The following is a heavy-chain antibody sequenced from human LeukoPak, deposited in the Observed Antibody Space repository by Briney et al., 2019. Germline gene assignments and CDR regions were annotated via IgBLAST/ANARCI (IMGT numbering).Heavy chain of an antibody. V-gene: IGHV1-8*01. CDR3: AKDLRNGLVQHDY. CDR1: GYTFTSYD. CDR2: MNPNSGNT. J-gene: IGHJ4*02. Sequence: ASVKVSCKASGYTFTSYDINWVRQATGQGLEWMGWMNPNSGNTGYAQKFQGRVTMTRNTSISTAYMELSSLRSEDTAVYYCAKDLRNGLVQHDYWGQGTLVTVSS. D-gene: IGHD1-1*01.